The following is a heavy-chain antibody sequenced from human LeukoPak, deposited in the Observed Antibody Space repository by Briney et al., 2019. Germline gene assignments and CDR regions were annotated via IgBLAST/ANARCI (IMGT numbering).Heavy chain of an antibody. CDR2: ISHTGTNT. CDR1: GFSFSSYA. J-gene: IGHJ4*02. V-gene: IGHV3-23*01. CDR3: AKDRFSSSSGISFDS. Sequence: GGSLRLSCAASGFSFSSYAMSWVRQAPGKGLEWVSAISHTGTNTYFAASVRGRFTLSRDNSKNTLYLQMNSLSGEDTALYYCAKDRFSSSSGISFDSWGQGTLVIVSS. D-gene: IGHD6-6*01.